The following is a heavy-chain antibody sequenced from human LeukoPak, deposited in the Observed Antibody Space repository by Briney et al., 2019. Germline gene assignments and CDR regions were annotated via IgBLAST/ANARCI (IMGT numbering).Heavy chain of an antibody. V-gene: IGHV3-11*01. CDR2: ISSSGSTI. J-gene: IGHJ6*02. Sequence: GGSLRLSCAASGFTVSSNYMSWVRQAPGKGLEWVSYISSSGSTIYYADSVKGRFTISRDNAKNSLYLQMNSLRAEDTAVYYCARDGLTTVTTGYYYYYGMDVWGQGTTVTVSS. CDR3: ARDGLTTVTTGYYYYYGMDV. CDR1: GFTVSSNY. D-gene: IGHD4-17*01.